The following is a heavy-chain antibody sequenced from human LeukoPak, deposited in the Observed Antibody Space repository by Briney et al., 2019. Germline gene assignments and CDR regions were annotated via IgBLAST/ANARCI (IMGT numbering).Heavy chain of an antibody. CDR1: GFTFSSYS. Sequence: KTGGSLRLSCAASGFTFSSYSMNWVRQAPGKGLEWVSSISSSSSYIYYADSVKGRFTISRDNAKNSLYLQMNSLRAEDTAVYYCAKDPFPKPPFRVAAADPEYFQHWGQGTLVTVSS. CDR2: ISSSSSYI. V-gene: IGHV3-21*04. J-gene: IGHJ1*01. D-gene: IGHD6-13*01. CDR3: AKDPFPKPPFRVAAADPEYFQH.